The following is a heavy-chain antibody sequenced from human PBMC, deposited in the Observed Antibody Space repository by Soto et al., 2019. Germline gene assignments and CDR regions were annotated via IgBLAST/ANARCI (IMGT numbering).Heavy chain of an antibody. Sequence: SETLSLTCTVSGGSISSYYWSWIRQPAGKGLEWIGRIYTSGSTNYNPSLKSRVTMSVDTSKNQFSLKLSSVTAADTAMYYCATHDAQVDRRWFDPWGQGTLVTVSS. D-gene: IGHD2-15*01. J-gene: IGHJ5*02. CDR1: GGSISSYY. V-gene: IGHV4-4*07. CDR2: IYTSGST. CDR3: ATHDAQVDRRWFDP.